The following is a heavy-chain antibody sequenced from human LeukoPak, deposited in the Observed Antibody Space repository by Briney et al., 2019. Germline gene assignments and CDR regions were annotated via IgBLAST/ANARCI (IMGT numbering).Heavy chain of an antibody. CDR3: ARDLGPGQYYYYYIDV. CDR1: EFTFSSYW. V-gene: IGHV3-7*01. CDR2: IKQDGSEK. Sequence: GGSLRLSCAASEFTFSSYWMSWVRQAPGKGLEWVANIKQDGSEKYYVDSVKGRFTISRDNAKNSLYLQMNSLRAEDTAVYYCARDLGPGQYYYYYIDVWGKGTTVIVSS. J-gene: IGHJ6*03. D-gene: IGHD3-16*01.